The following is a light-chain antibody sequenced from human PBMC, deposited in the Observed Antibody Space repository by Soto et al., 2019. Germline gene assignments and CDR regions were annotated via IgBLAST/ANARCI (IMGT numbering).Light chain of an antibody. J-gene: IGKJ2*01. V-gene: IGKV1-39*01. CDR1: QSISVY. CDR2: AAS. CDR3: QQTYRIPYT. Sequence: DIQMTQSPSSLSVSIGDTITITCRSSQSISVYLNWYQKKPGTPPKLLIYAASNLQSGVPSRFIGRGSGTDFTLTISSRQPEYFASYYCQQTYRIPYTFGQGTNLEI.